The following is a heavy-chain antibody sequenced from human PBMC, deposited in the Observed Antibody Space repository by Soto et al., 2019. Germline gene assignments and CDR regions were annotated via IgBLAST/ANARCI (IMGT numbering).Heavy chain of an antibody. Sequence: QVQLQESGPGLVRPSETLSLTCTVSGDSITSSSYYSGWIRQPPGKGLEWISSIYYGGSTHYNPSLKSRVYISVDKSRSHFTPELISVTAADMSVYHCARHDQTPAHRGCMWFDPWGRGTLVTVSS. CDR2: IYYGGST. CDR3: ARHDQTPAHRGCMWFDP. D-gene: IGHD2-8*01. CDR1: GDSITSSSYY. J-gene: IGHJ5*02. V-gene: IGHV4-39*01.